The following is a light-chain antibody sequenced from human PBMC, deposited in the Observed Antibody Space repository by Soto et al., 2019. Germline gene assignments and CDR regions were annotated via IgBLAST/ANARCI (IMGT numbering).Light chain of an antibody. CDR3: QQYGTSEII. V-gene: IGKV3-20*01. J-gene: IGKJ5*01. Sequence: EFALTQSPGTLSLAPGERATLSCRASQSLTNSFIAWYQQKPGQAPRILIYDTSSRASGIPDRFSGSGSGTDFTLTISRLETEDFAVFYCQQYGTSEIIFGQGTRLEI. CDR1: QSLTNSF. CDR2: DTS.